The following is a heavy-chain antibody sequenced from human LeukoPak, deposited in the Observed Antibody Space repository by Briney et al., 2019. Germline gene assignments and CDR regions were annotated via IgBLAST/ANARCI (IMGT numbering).Heavy chain of an antibody. CDR1: GYTFSDYG. Sequence: GGSLRLSCTASGYTFSDYGMHWVRQAPGKGLEWVSLITGSGDYTYYADSVKGRFTISRDNSKNTLYLQMNSLRAEDTAVFYCAKEPRHCGGDCFSLLDYWGQGTLVTVSS. D-gene: IGHD2-21*02. V-gene: IGHV3-23*01. CDR3: AKEPRHCGGDCFSLLDY. CDR2: ITGSGDYT. J-gene: IGHJ4*02.